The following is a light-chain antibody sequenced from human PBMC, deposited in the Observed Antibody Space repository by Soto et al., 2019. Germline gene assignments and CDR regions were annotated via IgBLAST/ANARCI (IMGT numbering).Light chain of an antibody. CDR1: QSVSNSY. Sequence: EIVLTQSPGTLYLSPGERATLSCRASQSVSNSYLAWYQQKPGQAPRLLISGASNRATGIPDRFSGSGSGTDFTLTISRLEPEDFAVYYCQRYGTSLLTFGPGTKVDIK. CDR3: QRYGTSLLT. CDR2: GAS. V-gene: IGKV3-20*01. J-gene: IGKJ3*01.